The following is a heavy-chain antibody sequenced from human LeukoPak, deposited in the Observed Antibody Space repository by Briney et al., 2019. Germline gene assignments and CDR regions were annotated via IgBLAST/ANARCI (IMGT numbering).Heavy chain of an antibody. CDR2: INHSGST. J-gene: IGHJ4*02. Sequence: SETLSLTCAVYGGSFSRYYWSCMRQPPGKGLECIGEINHSGSTNYNPSLKSRVTISVDTSKNQYSLKLRSVTAADTAVYYCASLRREWDTAIGDYFDYWGQGTLVTVSS. CDR3: ASLRREWDTAIGDYFDY. V-gene: IGHV4-34*01. D-gene: IGHD5-18*01. CDR1: GGSFSRYY.